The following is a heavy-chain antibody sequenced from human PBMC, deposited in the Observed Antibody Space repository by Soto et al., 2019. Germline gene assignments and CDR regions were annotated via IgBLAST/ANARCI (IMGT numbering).Heavy chain of an antibody. CDR1: GFTVSSHY. CDR2: LYASDST. Sequence: GGSLRLSCAASGFTVSSHYMSWVRQTPGKGLEWVSILYASDSTFYADSVEGRFTISTDNSKNTVYLQLNSLRAEDSAVYYCATTVTRLIAFEVRGQGTTVPAS. V-gene: IGHV3-53*01. CDR3: ATTVTRLIAFEV. D-gene: IGHD4-17*01. J-gene: IGHJ3*01.